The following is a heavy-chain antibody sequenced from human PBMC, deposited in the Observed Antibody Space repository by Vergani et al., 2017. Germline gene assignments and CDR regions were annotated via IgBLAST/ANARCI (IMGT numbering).Heavy chain of an antibody. J-gene: IGHJ4*02. D-gene: IGHD3-10*01. CDR3: TRDSLWFREGRGDY. V-gene: IGHV3-49*04. CDR1: GFTFGDYA. CDR2: IRSKAYGGTT. Sequence: EVQLVESGGGLVQPGRSLRLSCTASGFTFGDYAMSWVRQAPGKGLEWVGFIRSKAYGGTTEYAASVKGRFTISRDDSKSIAYLQMNSLKTEDTAVYYCTRDSLWFREGRGDYWGQGTLVTVSS.